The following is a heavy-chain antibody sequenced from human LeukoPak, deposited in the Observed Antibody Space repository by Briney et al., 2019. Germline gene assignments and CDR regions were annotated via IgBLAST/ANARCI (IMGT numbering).Heavy chain of an antibody. CDR3: ASRYCSGGSCSRVVDY. CDR1: GGSISSSNW. J-gene: IGHJ4*02. V-gene: IGHV4-4*02. Sequence: SETLSLTCAVSGGSISSSNWWSWVRQPPGKELEWIGEIYHSGSTNYNPSLKSRVTISVDKSKNQFSLKLSSVTAADTAVYYCASRYCSGGSCSRVVDYWGQGTLVTVSS. D-gene: IGHD2-15*01. CDR2: IYHSGST.